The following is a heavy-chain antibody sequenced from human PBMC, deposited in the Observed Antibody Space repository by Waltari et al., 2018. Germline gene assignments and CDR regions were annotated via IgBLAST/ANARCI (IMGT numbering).Heavy chain of an antibody. D-gene: IGHD2-15*01. J-gene: IGHJ4*02. CDR3: ARRGGGPYPFYFDY. CDR2: IDNYGKS. CDR1: GGSFSRYY. V-gene: IGHV4-34*01. Sequence: QVQLQQWGAGLSKPSQTLSLTCVAPGGSFSRYYCTSIRQPQGKGLEWIGEIDNYGKSNYNPSLKSRVTISKAESKNQFSLKLTSVTAADTAVYFCARRGGGPYPFYFDYWGQGTLVTVSS.